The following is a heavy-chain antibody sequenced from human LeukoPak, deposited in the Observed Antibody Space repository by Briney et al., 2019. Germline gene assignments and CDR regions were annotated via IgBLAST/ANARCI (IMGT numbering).Heavy chain of an antibody. CDR3: ARERIAAAGSDY. D-gene: IGHD6-13*01. J-gene: IGHJ4*02. CDR1: GGTFTGYA. CDR2: IIPIFGTA. Sequence: ASVKVSSKHSGGTFTGYAISWVREAPGPRLGWMGGIIPIFGTANYAQKFQGRVTITADESTSTAYMELSSLRSEDTAVYYCARERIAAAGSDYWGQGTLVTVSS. V-gene: IGHV1-69*13.